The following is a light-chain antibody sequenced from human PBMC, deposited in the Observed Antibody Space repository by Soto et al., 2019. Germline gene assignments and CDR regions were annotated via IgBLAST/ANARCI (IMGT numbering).Light chain of an antibody. CDR1: QSVSSN. V-gene: IGKV3-15*01. CDR2: GAS. CDR3: QQYNNWPWT. Sequence: EIVMTQSPATLSVSPGERATLSCRASQSVSSNLAWYQQKPGQAPRLLIYGASTRATGSPARFSGSGSGTKFTLTISSLQSEDFAVYDGQQYNNWPWTFGQGTKVEIK. J-gene: IGKJ1*01.